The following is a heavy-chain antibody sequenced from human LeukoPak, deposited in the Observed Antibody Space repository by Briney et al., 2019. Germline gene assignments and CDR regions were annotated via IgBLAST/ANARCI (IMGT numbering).Heavy chain of an antibody. CDR1: AFTFSTSW. CDR3: VSCGTTTCIIRFDH. D-gene: IGHD2-2*01. CDR2: INTDGSFT. V-gene: IGHV3-74*01. Sequence: PGGSLRLSCAASAFTFSTSWMHWVRQAPGKGLVWVSRINTDGSFTTYADSVKGRFTISRDNAKNTLYLQMNSLRAEDTAVYYCVSCGTTTCIIRFDHWGQGTLVTVSS. J-gene: IGHJ4*02.